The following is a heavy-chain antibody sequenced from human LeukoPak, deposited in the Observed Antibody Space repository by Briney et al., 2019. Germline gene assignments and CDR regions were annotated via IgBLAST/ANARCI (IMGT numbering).Heavy chain of an antibody. CDR3: AREWTGFDY. CDR1: GFTVSSHY. D-gene: IGHD1-1*01. J-gene: IGHJ4*02. Sequence: GGSLRLSCAASGFTVSSHYMNWVRQAPGKGLEWVSVIYSGGSTYYADSVKARFIISRDNSKSTLYLQMNSLRAEDTAVYYCAREWTGFDYWGQGTLVTVSS. V-gene: IGHV3-66*01. CDR2: IYSGGST.